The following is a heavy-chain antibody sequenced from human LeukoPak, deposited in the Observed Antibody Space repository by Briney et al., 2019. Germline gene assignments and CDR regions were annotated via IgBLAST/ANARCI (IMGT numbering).Heavy chain of an antibody. Sequence: GGSLRVSCAASESTFSSYAMSWVRQAPGKGLEWVSAISGSGTSTFYADSVKGRFTISRDNSKNTLYLQMNSLRAEDTAVYYCAKGGGCIVGGTCSLSYYYGMDVWGQGTTVTVSS. J-gene: IGHJ6*02. D-gene: IGHD1-26*01. CDR2: ISGSGTST. CDR3: AKGGGCIVGGTCSLSYYYGMDV. V-gene: IGHV3-23*01. CDR1: ESTFSSYA.